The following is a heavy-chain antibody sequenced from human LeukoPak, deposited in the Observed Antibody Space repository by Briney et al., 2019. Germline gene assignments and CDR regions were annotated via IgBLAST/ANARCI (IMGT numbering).Heavy chain of an antibody. Sequence: PSETLSLTCTVSGGSISSYYWSWIRQPPGKGLEWIGYIYYSGSTNYNPSLKSRVTISVDTSKNQFSPKLSSVTAADTAVYYCARVKGVVAVNWFDPWGQGTLVTVSS. CDR1: GGSISSYY. J-gene: IGHJ5*02. CDR2: IYYSGST. D-gene: IGHD2-15*01. CDR3: ARVKGVVAVNWFDP. V-gene: IGHV4-59*01.